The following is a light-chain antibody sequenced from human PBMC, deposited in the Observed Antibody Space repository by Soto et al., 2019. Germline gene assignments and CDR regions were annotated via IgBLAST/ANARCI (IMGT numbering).Light chain of an antibody. Sequence: EIVLTQSPATLSLSPGEGATLSCRASQSVSNYLVWYQQKPGQAPRLLIDDASNRATGIPARFSGSGSGTDFTLAISSLEPEDFAIYYCQQRSDWPITVGGGTKVEIK. CDR2: DAS. V-gene: IGKV3-11*01. CDR1: QSVSNY. J-gene: IGKJ4*01. CDR3: QQRSDWPIT.